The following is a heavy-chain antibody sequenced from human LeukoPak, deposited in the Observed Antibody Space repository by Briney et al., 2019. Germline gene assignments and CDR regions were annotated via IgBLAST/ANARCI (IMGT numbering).Heavy chain of an antibody. Sequence: SETLSLTCTVSGDSITTPYYWGWIRQSPGKGLEWIGSIFHSGNIYYTPSLKNRVTISIDTSKNQFSLRLNAVTAADTAVYFCARAGGGSGYMWFYWGQGTLVTVSS. CDR3: ARAGGGSGYMWFY. CDR2: IFHSGNI. CDR1: GDSITTPYY. V-gene: IGHV4-38-2*02. D-gene: IGHD3-22*01. J-gene: IGHJ4*02.